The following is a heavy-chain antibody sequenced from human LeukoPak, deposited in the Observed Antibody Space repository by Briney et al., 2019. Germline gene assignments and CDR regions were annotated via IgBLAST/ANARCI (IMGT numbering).Heavy chain of an antibody. CDR1: GFTFSSYA. Sequence: PGGSLRLSCAASGFTFSSYAMHWVRQAPGKGLEWVAVISYDGSNKYYADSVKGRFTISRDNSKNTLYLQMNSLRAEDTAVYYCARVCGGDCYPAFDIWGQGTMVTVSS. J-gene: IGHJ3*02. CDR2: ISYDGSNK. D-gene: IGHD2-21*02. V-gene: IGHV3-30-3*01. CDR3: ARVCGGDCYPAFDI.